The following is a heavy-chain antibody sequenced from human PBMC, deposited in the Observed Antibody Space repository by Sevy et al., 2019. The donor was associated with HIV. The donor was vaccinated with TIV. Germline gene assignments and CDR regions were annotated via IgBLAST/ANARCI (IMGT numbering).Heavy chain of an antibody. V-gene: IGHV3-23*01. J-gene: IGHJ4*02. CDR3: AKDRVSGTYYTGDFDY. Sequence: GGSLRLSCAASGFTFSTYAMTWVRQAPRKGLEWVSVISLSGGDTYYTDSVKGRFTISRDNSKNTLYLQMNSLRAEDTAVYYCAKDRVSGTYYTGDFDYWGQGTLVTVSS. D-gene: IGHD3-10*01. CDR1: GFTFSTYA. CDR2: ISLSGGDT.